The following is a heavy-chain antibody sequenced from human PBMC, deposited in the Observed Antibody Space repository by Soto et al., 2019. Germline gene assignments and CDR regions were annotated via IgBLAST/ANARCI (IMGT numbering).Heavy chain of an antibody. CDR2: IIPIFGTR. Sequence: QVQLVQSGAEVKKPGSSVKVSCKASGGTFSNYAITWVRQAPGQGLEWLGRIIPIFGTRDYAQKFQGRVTITADYSTTTAYMELSSLRADDTAVYYCAKDGGREGYFGNLFDTWGQVTLVIVSS. V-gene: IGHV1-69*15. D-gene: IGHD2-15*01. CDR3: AKDGGREGYFGNLFDT. J-gene: IGHJ5*02. CDR1: GGTFSNYA.